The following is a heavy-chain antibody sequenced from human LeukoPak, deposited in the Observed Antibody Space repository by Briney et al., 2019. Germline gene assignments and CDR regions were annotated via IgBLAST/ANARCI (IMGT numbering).Heavy chain of an antibody. Sequence: SETLSLTCVVYGGSFSGYYWSWIRQPPGKGLEWLGEINHSGSTNYNPSLKSRVTISVDTSKNQFSLKLSSVTAADTAVYYCASRYDPSYYDSSGYYFLGQGTLVTVSS. CDR1: GGSFSGYY. V-gene: IGHV4-34*01. D-gene: IGHD3-22*01. CDR2: INHSGST. CDR3: ASRYDPSYYDSSGYYF. J-gene: IGHJ4*02.